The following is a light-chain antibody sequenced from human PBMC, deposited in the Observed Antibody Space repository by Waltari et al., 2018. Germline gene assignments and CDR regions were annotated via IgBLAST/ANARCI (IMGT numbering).Light chain of an antibody. Sequence: EIVLTQSPDTLSLSPGERATLSCRASQSVSSGYLAWYQQKPGQAPRLLIFGASSRATGIPDRFSGSGSGTDFTLTISRLEPEDFVVYYCQEYGSSFGPGTKVEIK. CDR3: QEYGSS. J-gene: IGKJ3*01. CDR2: GAS. CDR1: QSVSSGY. V-gene: IGKV3-20*01.